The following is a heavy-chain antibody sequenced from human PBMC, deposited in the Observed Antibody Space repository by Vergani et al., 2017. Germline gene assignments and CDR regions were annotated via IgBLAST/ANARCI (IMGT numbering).Heavy chain of an antibody. CDR1: GFTFNNAW. CDR2: IKSKTDGGTT. Sequence: VQLVESGGGVVQPGRSLRLSCAASGFTFNNAWMNWVRQAPGKGLEWVGRIKSKTDGGTTDYAALVKGRFTISRDDSKNTLYLQINSLKTEDTAVYYCTTEGNYYGNAFDIWGQGTMVTVSS. V-gene: IGHV3-15*01. CDR3: TTEGNYYGNAFDI. D-gene: IGHD1-26*01. J-gene: IGHJ3*02.